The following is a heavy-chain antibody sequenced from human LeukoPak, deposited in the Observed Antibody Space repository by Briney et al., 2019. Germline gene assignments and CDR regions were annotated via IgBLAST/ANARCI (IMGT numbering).Heavy chain of an antibody. CDR1: GFTFSDYS. J-gene: IGHJ4*02. CDR2: VGISSGNT. Sequence: GGSLRLSCAASGFTFSDYSMNWVRQAPGKGLEWISYVGISSGNTKYADSVKGRFTISGDKAKNSLYLQMNSQRVEDTAVYYCARDTKYAFDNWGQGTLVTVSS. CDR3: ARDTKYAFDN. V-gene: IGHV3-48*01. D-gene: IGHD2-2*01.